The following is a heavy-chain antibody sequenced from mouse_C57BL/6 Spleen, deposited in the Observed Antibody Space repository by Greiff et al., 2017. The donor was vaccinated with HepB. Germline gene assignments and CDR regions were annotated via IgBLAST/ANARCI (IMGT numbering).Heavy chain of an antibody. V-gene: IGHV10-1*01. CDR2: IRSKSNNYAT. CDR3: VRQGGRGYYGLYAMDY. Sequence: EVQLVESGGGLVQPKGSLKLSCAASGFSFNTYAMNWVRQAPGKGLEWVARIRSKSNNYATYYADSVKDRFTISRDDSESMLYLQMNSLKTEDTARYYCVRQGGRGYYGLYAMDYWGQGSSVTVSS. D-gene: IGHD1-1*01. CDR1: GFSFNTYA. J-gene: IGHJ4*01.